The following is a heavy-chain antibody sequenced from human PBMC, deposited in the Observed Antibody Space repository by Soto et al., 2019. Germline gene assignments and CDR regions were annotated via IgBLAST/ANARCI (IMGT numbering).Heavy chain of an antibody. Sequence: TSETLSLTCTVSGGSISGAGYYWSWIRQNPGKGLEWIGYIYYSGSTYYNPSLKSRVTISVDTSKNQFSLKLSSVTAADTAVYYCARGSDNYDFWSGYYTGNWFDPWGQGTLVTVSS. CDR1: GGSISGAGYY. V-gene: IGHV4-30-4*08. CDR2: IYYSGST. D-gene: IGHD3-3*01. CDR3: ARGSDNYDFWSGYYTGNWFDP. J-gene: IGHJ5*02.